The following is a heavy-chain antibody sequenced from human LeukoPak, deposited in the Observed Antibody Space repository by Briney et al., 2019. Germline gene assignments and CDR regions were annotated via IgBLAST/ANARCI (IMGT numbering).Heavy chain of an antibody. CDR3: ARDLVCTMNCKDS. J-gene: IGHJ4*02. D-gene: IGHD2-2*01. Sequence: ASVKVSCKASGYTFTNYGISWVRQAPGRGLEWMGRIIPNLGMALYAQKFKGRVTITADKSPSTAYMELSSLTSEDTAVYFCARDLVCTMNCKDSWGQGTLVTVS. CDR1: GYTFTNYG. CDR2: IIPNLGMA. V-gene: IGHV1-69*04.